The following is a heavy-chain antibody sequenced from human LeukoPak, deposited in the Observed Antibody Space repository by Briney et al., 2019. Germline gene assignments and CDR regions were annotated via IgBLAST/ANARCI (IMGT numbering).Heavy chain of an antibody. CDR1: GGSFSGYY. Sequence: SETLSLTCAVYGGSFSGYYWSWIRQPPGKGLEWIGEINHSGSTNYNPALKRRVTISVDTTKNQLSLMLITVTAAETAVEYCGRLRGIGVVVPAAIRGGNTAAAGRGIVYWGQGTLVTVSS. CDR3: GRLRGIGVVVPAAIRGGNTAAAGRGIVY. V-gene: IGHV4-34*01. D-gene: IGHD2-2*01. J-gene: IGHJ4*02. CDR2: INHSGST.